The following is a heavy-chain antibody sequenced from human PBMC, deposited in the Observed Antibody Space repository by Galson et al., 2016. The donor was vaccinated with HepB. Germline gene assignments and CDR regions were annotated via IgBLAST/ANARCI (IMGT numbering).Heavy chain of an antibody. Sequence: SLRLSCAASGFTFNRYTMNWVRQAPGKGLEWVAYISSSSSYIYYADSVKGRFTISRDNAKNSLYLQMNSLRAEDTAVYYCVRDRTYSGSYLDAFDIWGQGTMVTVSS. V-gene: IGHV3-21*01. D-gene: IGHD1-26*01. J-gene: IGHJ3*02. CDR2: ISSSSSYI. CDR3: VRDRTYSGSYLDAFDI. CDR1: GFTFNRYT.